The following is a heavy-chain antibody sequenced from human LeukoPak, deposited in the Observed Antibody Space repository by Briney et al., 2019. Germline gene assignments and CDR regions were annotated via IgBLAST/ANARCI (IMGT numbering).Heavy chain of an antibody. Sequence: SETLSLTCTVSGGSISSSSYYGGWIRQPPGKGLEWIGSISYSGSTNYNPSLKSRVTISVDTSKNQFSLKLSSVTAADTAVYYCARGFYSPHYWGQGTLVSVSS. CDR1: GGSISSSSYY. CDR3: ARGFYSPHY. J-gene: IGHJ4*02. V-gene: IGHV4-39*07. D-gene: IGHD4-11*01. CDR2: ISYSGST.